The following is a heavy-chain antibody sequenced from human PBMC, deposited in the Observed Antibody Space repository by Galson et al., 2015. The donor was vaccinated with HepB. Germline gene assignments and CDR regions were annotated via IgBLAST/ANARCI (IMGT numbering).Heavy chain of an antibody. CDR2: ISSSSSYI. CDR1: GYTFTSYY. J-gene: IGHJ6*02. V-gene: IGHV3-21*01. Sequence: SCKASGYTFTSYYMHWVRQAPGKGLEWVSSISSSSSYIYYADSVKGRFTISRDNAKNSLYLQMNSLRAEDTAVYYCARDRRTTVTTLAPYYYYGMDVWGQGTTVTVSS. CDR3: ARDRRTTVTTLAPYYYYGMDV. D-gene: IGHD4-17*01.